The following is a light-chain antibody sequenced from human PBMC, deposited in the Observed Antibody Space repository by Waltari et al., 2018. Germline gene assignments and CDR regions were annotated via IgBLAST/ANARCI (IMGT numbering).Light chain of an antibody. CDR3: MQALQTSYT. J-gene: IGKJ2*01. Sequence: DIVMTQSPLSLPVTPGEPASISCRSSQSLLHSNGYNYLDWYVQKPGQSPQLLIYLGSNRASGVPDRFSGSGSGTDLTLKISRVEAEDVGVYYCMQALQTSYTFGQGTKLEIK. V-gene: IGKV2-28*01. CDR2: LGS. CDR1: QSLLHSNGYNY.